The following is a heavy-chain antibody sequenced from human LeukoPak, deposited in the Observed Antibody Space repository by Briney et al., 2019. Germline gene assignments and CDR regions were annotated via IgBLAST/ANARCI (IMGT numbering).Heavy chain of an antibody. J-gene: IGHJ3*02. CDR1: GGTFSSYA. Sequence: SVKVSCRASGGTFSSYAISWVRQAPGQGLEWMGGIIPIFGTANYAQKFQGRVTITADESTSTAYMELSSLRSEDTAVYYCARGRLRFKWDDAFDIWGQGTMVTVSS. CDR3: ARGRLRFKWDDAFDI. CDR2: IIPIFGTA. D-gene: IGHD3-3*01. V-gene: IGHV1-69*13.